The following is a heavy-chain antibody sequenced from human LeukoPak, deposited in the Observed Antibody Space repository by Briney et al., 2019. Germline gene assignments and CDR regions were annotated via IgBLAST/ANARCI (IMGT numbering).Heavy chain of an antibody. D-gene: IGHD2-15*01. V-gene: IGHV4-59*01. CDR3: ARGRGCSGGSCYSSWFDP. J-gene: IGHJ5*02. Sequence: SETLSLTCTVSGGSISSYYWSWIRQPPGKGLEWIGYIYYSGSTNYNPSLKSRVTISVDTSKNQFSLKLSSVTAADTAVYYCARGRGCSGGSCYSSWFDPWGQGTLVTVSS. CDR2: IYYSGST. CDR1: GGSISSYY.